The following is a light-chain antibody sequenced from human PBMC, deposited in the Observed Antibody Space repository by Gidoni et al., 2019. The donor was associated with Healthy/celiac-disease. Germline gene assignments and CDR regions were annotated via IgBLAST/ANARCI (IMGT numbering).Light chain of an antibody. J-gene: IGKJ1*01. V-gene: IGKV4-1*01. CDR3: QQYYSTPTWT. Sequence: DIVMTQSPDPLAVSPGERATINCKSSQSVLYSSNNKNYLAWYQQKPGQPPKLLIYWASTRESGVPDRFSGSGSGTDFTLTISSLQAEDVAVYYCQQYYSTPTWTFGQGTKVEIK. CDR2: WAS. CDR1: QSVLYSSNNKNY.